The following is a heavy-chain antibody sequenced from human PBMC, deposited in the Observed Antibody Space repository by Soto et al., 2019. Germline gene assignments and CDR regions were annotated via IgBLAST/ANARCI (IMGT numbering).Heavy chain of an antibody. Sequence: EVQLVESGGGLIQAGGSLRLSCAASGFTVSSNYMSWVRQAPGKGLEWVSVIYSGGSTYYADSVKGRFTISRDSSKNTVYLQINSLGAEDTAVYYCARDSPLTSARAFDIWGQGTVVPVSS. V-gene: IGHV3-53*01. J-gene: IGHJ3*02. CDR1: GFTVSSNY. CDR2: IYSGGST. CDR3: ARDSPLTSARAFDI.